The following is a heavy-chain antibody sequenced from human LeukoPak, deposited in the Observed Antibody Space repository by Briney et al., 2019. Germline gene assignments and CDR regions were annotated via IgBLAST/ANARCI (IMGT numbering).Heavy chain of an antibody. CDR3: AKAELGVDTFFDY. V-gene: IGHV3-23*01. Sequence: GGSLRLSCAASGFTFSDYALGWVRQAPGRGLEWVATLSGSGAGTYYSDSVQGRFTISRDSSKRTLFLQMNSLRAEDTAFYYCAKAELGVDTFFDYWGQGTLVTVSS. CDR2: LSGSGAGT. J-gene: IGHJ4*02. D-gene: IGHD3-3*01. CDR1: GFTFSDYA.